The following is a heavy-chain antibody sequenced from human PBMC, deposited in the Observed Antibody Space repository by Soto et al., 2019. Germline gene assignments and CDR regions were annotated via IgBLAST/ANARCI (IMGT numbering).Heavy chain of an antibody. J-gene: IGHJ2*01. V-gene: IGHV3-11*01. CDR2: ISTTGSTI. CDR1: GFTFSDYY. D-gene: IGHD3-10*01. CDR3: AGAGGSGRSYWYFDP. Sequence: QVQLVESGGGLVKPGGSLRLSCAASGFTFSDYYMSWIRQAPGKGLEWVAYISTTGSTIYYPDSVKGRFTISRDNAKKSLYLRMNSLRAEDTAVYYCAGAGGSGRSYWYFDPWGRGTLVTVSA.